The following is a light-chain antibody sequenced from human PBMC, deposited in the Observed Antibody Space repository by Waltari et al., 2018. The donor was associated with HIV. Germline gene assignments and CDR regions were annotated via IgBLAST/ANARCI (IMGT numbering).Light chain of an antibody. J-gene: IGKJ2*01. CDR2: GAS. V-gene: IGKV1-39*01. CDR3: QQTFSPPRT. CDR1: QNIVTY. Sequence: DINMTQSPSSLSASVGDRVTITCRATQNIVTYLNWYHQSPGKAPTLLISGASTLQDGVSSRFSGSGSETEFTLSIAGLQPEDFGTYSCQQTFSPPRTFGPGT.